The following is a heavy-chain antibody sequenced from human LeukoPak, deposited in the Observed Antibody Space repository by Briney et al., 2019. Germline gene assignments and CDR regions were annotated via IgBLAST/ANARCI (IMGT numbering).Heavy chain of an antibody. Sequence: SETLSLTCSVSRGSISSGDYYWGWIRQPPGRGLEWVASIHYSETAYYNPSLKSRVTISVAKNDFSLKLSSVTAADTAVYYCARGPTYQPIDYWGQGTLVTVSS. CDR2: IHYSETA. CDR1: RGSISSGDYY. V-gene: IGHV4-39*02. D-gene: IGHD2-2*01. CDR3: ARGPTYQPIDY. J-gene: IGHJ4*02.